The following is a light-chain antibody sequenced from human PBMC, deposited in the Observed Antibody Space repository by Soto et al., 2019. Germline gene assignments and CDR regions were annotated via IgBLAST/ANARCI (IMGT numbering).Light chain of an antibody. Sequence: EIVLTQSPGTLSLCPGERATLSCRASQSLSNSYLAWYQQKPGQAPRLLISGASSRATGIPDRFSGSGSGTDFTLAISRLEPEDSAVYYCQQYASSPLTFGGGTKVEIK. V-gene: IGKV3-20*01. CDR3: QQYASSPLT. CDR2: GAS. J-gene: IGKJ4*01. CDR1: QSLSNSY.